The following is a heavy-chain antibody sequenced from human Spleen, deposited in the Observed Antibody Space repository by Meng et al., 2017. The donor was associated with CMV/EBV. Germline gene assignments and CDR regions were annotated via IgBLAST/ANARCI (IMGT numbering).Heavy chain of an antibody. Sequence: DTFSNYAISWVRQAPGQGLEWMGEINPMVGTTNFAQKFQGRVTITKDEPTNTVYMELSSLRSEDTAVYYCAIVFNYIGFGGRQFDFWGQGTLVTVSS. CDR1: DTFSNYA. V-gene: IGHV1-69*05. CDR2: INPMVGTT. CDR3: AIVFNYIGFGGRQFDF. J-gene: IGHJ4*02. D-gene: IGHD4-11*01.